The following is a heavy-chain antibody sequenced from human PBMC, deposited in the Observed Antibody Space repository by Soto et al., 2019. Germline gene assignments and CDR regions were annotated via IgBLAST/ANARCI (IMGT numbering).Heavy chain of an antibody. CDR3: AKDSGGPVSRVYYYVMDV. J-gene: IGHJ6*02. CDR1: GFTFSSYA. CDR2: ISGSGGST. V-gene: IGHV3-23*01. D-gene: IGHD3-10*01. Sequence: GGSLILSCAASGFTFSSYAMSWVRQAPGKGLEWISAISGSGGSTYYADSVKGRFTISRDNSKNTLYLQMNSLRAEDTAVYYCAKDSGGPVSRVYYYVMDVWGQGTTVTVSS.